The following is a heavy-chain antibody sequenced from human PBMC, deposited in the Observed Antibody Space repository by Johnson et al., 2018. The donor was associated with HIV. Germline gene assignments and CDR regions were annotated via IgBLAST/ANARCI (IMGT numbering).Heavy chain of an antibody. CDR2: INSDGSSI. CDR3: ARRGLANAFDI. J-gene: IGHJ3*02. Sequence: MLLVESGGGLVQPGGSLRLSCAVSGFTFSSYWMHWVRQAPGKGLVWVSRINSDGSSITYADSVKGRFTISRDNAKNTLYLQMKSLRAEDTAVYYCARRGLANAFDIWGQGTMVTVSS. V-gene: IGHV3-74*02. D-gene: IGHD3-10*01. CDR1: GFTFSSYW.